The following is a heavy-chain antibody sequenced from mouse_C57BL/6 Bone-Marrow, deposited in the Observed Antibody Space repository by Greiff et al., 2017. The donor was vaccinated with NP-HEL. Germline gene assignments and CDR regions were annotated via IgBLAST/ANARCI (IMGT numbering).Heavy chain of an antibody. Sequence: VQLKEPGTVLARPGASVKLSCKTSGYTFTSYWLHWEKQRPGQGLEWLGAIYPGNSDTSYNQKFTGKAKLTAVTSASTAYMELSSLTNEDSAVYYCTRDYYGSRGFAYWGQGTLVTVSA. J-gene: IGHJ3*01. CDR2: IYPGNSDT. CDR3: TRDYYGSRGFAY. CDR1: GYTFTSYW. V-gene: IGHV1-5*01. D-gene: IGHD1-1*01.